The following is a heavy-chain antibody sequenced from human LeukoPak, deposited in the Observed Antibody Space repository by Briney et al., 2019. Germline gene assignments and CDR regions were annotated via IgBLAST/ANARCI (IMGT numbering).Heavy chain of an antibody. V-gene: IGHV3-30*02. J-gene: IGHJ4*02. CDR1: GFTFSNYG. CDR2: IRYDGTNK. CDR3: ARGPQGKSGSPPYYFDY. D-gene: IGHD1-26*01. Sequence: PGGSLRLSCAASGFTFSNYGMHWVRQAPGKGLEWVACIRYDGTNKYYADSVKGRFTISRDNSKNTLYLQMNNLRVEDTAVYYCARGPQGKSGSPPYYFDYWGQGTLVTVSS.